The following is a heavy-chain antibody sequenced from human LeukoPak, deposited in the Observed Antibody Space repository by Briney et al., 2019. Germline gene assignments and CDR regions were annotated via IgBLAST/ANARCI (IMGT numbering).Heavy chain of an antibody. D-gene: IGHD3-22*01. CDR3: ARVNWGCYYDYFDY. CDR2: IYQSGNT. CDR1: GYSISSGYY. V-gene: IGHV4-38-2*02. J-gene: IGHJ4*02. Sequence: SETLSLTCSVSGYSISSGYYWGWIRQSPGKGLEWIGSIYQSGNTYYNPSVESRVTISVDTSKNQFSLKLTSMTAADTAIYYCARVNWGCYYDYFDYWGQGTLVTVSS.